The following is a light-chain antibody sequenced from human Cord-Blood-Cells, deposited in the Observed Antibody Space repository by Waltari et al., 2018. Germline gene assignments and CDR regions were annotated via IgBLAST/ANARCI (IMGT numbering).Light chain of an antibody. Sequence: DIVMTQSPDSLAVSLGDRATINSKSNQSVLYSSNNKNYLAWYQQKPGQPPKLLIYWATTRESGVPDRFRRSGSGTDFTLTISSLQAEDVAVYYFQQYYSTPWTYGQGTKVEIK. CDR1: QSVLYSSNNKNY. CDR3: QQYYSTPWT. CDR2: WAT. J-gene: IGKJ1*01. V-gene: IGKV4-1*01.